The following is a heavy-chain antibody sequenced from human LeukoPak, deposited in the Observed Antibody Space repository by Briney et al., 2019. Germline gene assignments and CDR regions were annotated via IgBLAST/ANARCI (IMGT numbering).Heavy chain of an antibody. CDR2: INPNSGGT. V-gene: IGHV1-2*02. CDR1: GYTFTGYY. CDR3: ARGGGGYDAPPYYYYYYDMDV. D-gene: IGHD5-12*01. Sequence: ASVKVSCKASGYTFTGYYMHWVRQAPGQGLEWMGWINPNSGGTNYAQKFQGRVTMTRDTSISTAYLELSRLRSDDTAVYYCARGGGGYDAPPYYYYYYDMDVWGKGTTVTVSS. J-gene: IGHJ6*03.